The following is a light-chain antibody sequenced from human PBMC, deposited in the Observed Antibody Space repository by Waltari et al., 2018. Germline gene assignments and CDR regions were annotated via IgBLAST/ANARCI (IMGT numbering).Light chain of an antibody. Sequence: DIQMTQSPSSLSASVGDRVTITCRASQSIRRNLNWYQQKPGKAPKLLIYTASSLQSGVPSTFSGSGSGTDFTLTISSLQPEDFATYYCQQTYSAFYTFGQGTKLEIK. V-gene: IGKV1-39*01. CDR2: TAS. J-gene: IGKJ2*01. CDR3: QQTYSAFYT. CDR1: QSIRRN.